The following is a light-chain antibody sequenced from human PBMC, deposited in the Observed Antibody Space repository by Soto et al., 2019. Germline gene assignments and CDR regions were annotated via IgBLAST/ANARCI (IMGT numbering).Light chain of an antibody. CDR1: QSVSSY. J-gene: IGKJ4*01. CDR2: DAS. Sequence: EIVLTQSPATLSLSPGGRATLSCRASQSVSSYLAWYKQKPGQAPRLLIYDASNRATCIPARFSGSGSGTDFTLTISSLESEYSAVYYCQQRNNWALLTFGGGTKVEIK. CDR3: QQRNNWALLT. V-gene: IGKV3-11*01.